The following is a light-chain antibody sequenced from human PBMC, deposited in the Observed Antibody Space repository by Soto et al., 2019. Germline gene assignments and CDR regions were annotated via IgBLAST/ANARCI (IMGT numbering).Light chain of an antibody. J-gene: IGLJ2*01. CDR1: TGAVTSGHY. Sequence: QTVVTQEPSLTVSPGGPVTLPCGSITGAVTSGHYPYWFQQKPGQAPRTLIYDTSNKHSWTPARFSGSLLGGKAALTLSGAQPEDEAEYYCLLSYSGARGVFGGGTKVTVL. V-gene: IGLV7-46*01. CDR2: DTS. CDR3: LLSYSGARGV.